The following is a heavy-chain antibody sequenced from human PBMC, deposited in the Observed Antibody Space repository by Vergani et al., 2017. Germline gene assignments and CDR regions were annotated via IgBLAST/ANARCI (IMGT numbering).Heavy chain of an antibody. CDR3: AKVKRVARAYCGGDCYSFDY. V-gene: IGHV3-23*01. J-gene: IGHJ4*02. CDR1: GFTFSSYA. Sequence: EVQLLESGGGLVQPGGSLRLSCAASGFTFSSYAMSWVRQAPGKGLEWVSAISGSGGSTYYADSVKGRFTISRDNSKNTLYLQMNSLRAEDTAVYYCAKVKRVARAYCGGDCYSFDYWGQGTLVTVSS. CDR2: ISGSGGST. D-gene: IGHD2-21*02.